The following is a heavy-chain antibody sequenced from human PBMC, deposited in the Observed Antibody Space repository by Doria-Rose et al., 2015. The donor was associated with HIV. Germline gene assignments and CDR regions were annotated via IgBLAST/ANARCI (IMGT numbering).Heavy chain of an antibody. CDR2: IFSDDDR. CDR1: GVSLSSPGMG. J-gene: IGHJ4*02. V-gene: IGHV2-26*01. Sequence: QVQLVQSGPVLVKPTETLTLTCTASGVSLSSPGMGVSWIRQPPGQALEWLANIFSDDDRSYKTSLKSRLTISRGTSKSQVVLTMTDMDPVDTATYYCARIKSSRWYHKYYFDFWGQGTLVIVSA. D-gene: IGHD6-13*01. CDR3: ARIKSSRWYHKYYFDF.